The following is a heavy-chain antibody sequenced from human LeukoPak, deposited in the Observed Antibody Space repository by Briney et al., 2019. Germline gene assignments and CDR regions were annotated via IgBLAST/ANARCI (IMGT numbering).Heavy chain of an antibody. CDR2: ISSSSSYI. D-gene: IGHD3-10*01. J-gene: IGHJ4*02. V-gene: IGHV3-21*01. CDR1: GFTFSSYS. Sequence: GGSLRLSCAASGFTFSSYSMNWVRQAPGKGLEWVSSISSSSSYIYYADSVKGRFTISRDNAKNSLYLQMNSLRAEDTAVYYCAKIRGYYYGSGRPYYFDYWGQGTLVTVSS. CDR3: AKIRGYYYGSGRPYYFDY.